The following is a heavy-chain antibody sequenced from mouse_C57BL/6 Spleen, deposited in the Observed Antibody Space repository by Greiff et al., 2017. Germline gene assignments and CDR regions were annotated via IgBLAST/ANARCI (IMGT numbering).Heavy chain of an antibody. CDR1: GYSITSGYY. V-gene: IGHV3-6*01. Sequence: EVQLQESGPGLVKPSQSLSLTCSVTGYSITSGYYWNWIRQFPGNKLEWMGYISYDGSNNYNPSLKNRISITLDTSKNQFFLKLNSVTTEDTATYYCARNYGSHWYFDVWGTGTTVTVSS. CDR3: ARNYGSHWYFDV. D-gene: IGHD1-1*01. CDR2: ISYDGSN. J-gene: IGHJ1*03.